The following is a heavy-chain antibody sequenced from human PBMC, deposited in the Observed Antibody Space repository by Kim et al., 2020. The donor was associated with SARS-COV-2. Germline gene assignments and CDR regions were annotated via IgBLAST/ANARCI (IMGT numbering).Heavy chain of an antibody. CDR3: ARETYDYIWGSYRYLFDY. V-gene: IGHV3-48*02. D-gene: IGHD3-16*02. CDR2: ISSSSSTI. J-gene: IGHJ4*02. CDR1: GFTFSSYS. Sequence: GGSLRLSCAASGFTFSSYSMNWVRQAPGKGLEWVSYISSSSSTIYYADSVKGRFTISRDNAKNSLYLQMNSLRDEDTAVYYCARETYDYIWGSYRYLFDYWGQGTLVTLSS.